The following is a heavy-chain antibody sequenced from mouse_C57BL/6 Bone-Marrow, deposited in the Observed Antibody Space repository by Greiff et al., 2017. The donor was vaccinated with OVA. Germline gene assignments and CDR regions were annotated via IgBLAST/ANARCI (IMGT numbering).Heavy chain of an antibody. J-gene: IGHJ2*01. Sequence: EVQLQQSGPELVKPGASVKISCKASGYTFTDYYMNWVKQSHGKSLEWIGDIIPNNGGTSYNQKFKGKATLTVDKSSITAYMELRSLTSEDSAVYYCASGSMVTDYFDYWGKGTTLTVSS. V-gene: IGHV1-26*01. CDR2: IIPNNGGT. CDR3: ASGSMVTDYFDY. D-gene: IGHD2-13*01. CDR1: GYTFTDYY.